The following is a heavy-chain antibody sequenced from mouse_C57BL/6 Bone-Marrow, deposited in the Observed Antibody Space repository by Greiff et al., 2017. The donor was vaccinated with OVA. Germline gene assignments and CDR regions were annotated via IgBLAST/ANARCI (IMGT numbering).Heavy chain of an antibody. V-gene: IGHV1-18*01. Sequence: EVQLQQSGPELVKPGASVTIPCKASGYTFTDYNMDWVKQSHGKSLEWIGDINPNNGGTIYNQKFKGKATLTVDKSSSTAYMELRSLTSEDTAVYYCARSGKDYFDYWGQGTTLTVSS. CDR1: GYTFTDYN. CDR3: ARSGKDYFDY. CDR2: INPNNGGT. J-gene: IGHJ2*01.